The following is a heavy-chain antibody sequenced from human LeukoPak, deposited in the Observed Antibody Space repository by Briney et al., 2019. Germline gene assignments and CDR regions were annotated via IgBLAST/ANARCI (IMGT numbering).Heavy chain of an antibody. CDR2: ISSSGSTI. D-gene: IGHD1-7*01. Sequence: GGSLRLSCAASRFTFSSYEMNWVRQAPGKGLEWVSYISSSGSTIYYADSVKGRFTISRDNAKNSLYLQMNSLRAEDTAVYYCARDTGTTVDYWGQGTLVTVSS. CDR3: ARDTGTTVDY. V-gene: IGHV3-48*03. CDR1: RFTFSSYE. J-gene: IGHJ4*02.